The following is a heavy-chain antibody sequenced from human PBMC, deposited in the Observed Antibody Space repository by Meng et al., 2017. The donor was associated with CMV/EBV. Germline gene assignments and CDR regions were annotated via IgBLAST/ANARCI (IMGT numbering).Heavy chain of an antibody. V-gene: IGHV4-39*07. CDR2: IYYSGST. CDR3: ARSGWEGGGIF. D-gene: IGHD3-16*01. J-gene: IGHJ3*01. CDR1: GGSISSSSYY. Sequence: GSLRLSCTVSGGSISSSSYYWGWICQPPGKGLEWIGSIYYSGSTYYNPSLKSRVTISVDTSKNQFSLKLSSVTAADTAVYYCARSGWEGGGIFWGQGTMVTVSS.